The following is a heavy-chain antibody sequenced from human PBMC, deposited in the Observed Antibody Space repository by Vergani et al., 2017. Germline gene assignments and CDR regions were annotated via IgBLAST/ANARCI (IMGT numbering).Heavy chain of an antibody. CDR3: AKEAKQLVDYYDMDV. J-gene: IGHJ6*03. V-gene: IGHV3-30*18. D-gene: IGHD6-6*01. Sequence: QVQLVESGGGVVQPGRSLRLSCAASRFTFSSYGMHWVRQAPGKGLEWVAVISYDGSNKYYADSVKGRFTISRDNSKNTLYLQMNSLRAEDTAVYYCAKEAKQLVDYYDMDVWGKGTRVTVSS. CDR2: ISYDGSNK. CDR1: RFTFSSYG.